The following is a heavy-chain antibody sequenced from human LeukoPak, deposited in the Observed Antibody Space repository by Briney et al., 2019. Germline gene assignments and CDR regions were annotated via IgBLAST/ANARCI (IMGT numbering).Heavy chain of an antibody. CDR1: GYSISSGYY. V-gene: IGHV4-38-2*02. J-gene: IGHJ6*03. CDR3: ARVLTDYGDYGGLYYYYMDV. CDR2: IYHSGST. D-gene: IGHD4-17*01. Sequence: PSETLSLTCTVSGYSISSGYYWGWIRQPPGKGLEWIGSIYHSGSTYYNPSLKSRVTISVDTSKNQFSLKLSSVTAADTAVYYCARVLTDYGDYGGLYYYYMDVWGKGTTVAISS.